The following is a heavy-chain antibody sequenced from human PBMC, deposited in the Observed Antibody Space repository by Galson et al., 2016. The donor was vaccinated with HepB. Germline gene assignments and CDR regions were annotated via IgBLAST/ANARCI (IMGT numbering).Heavy chain of an antibody. CDR2: ISNTGSST. CDR1: GFTFSSYA. CDR3: AKRQVVPATVGGANYYYGMDV. Sequence: SLRLSCAASGFTFSSYAMSWVRQAPGKGLEWVSGISNTGSSTYYIDSVRGRFTISRDNSKSTLFLQMNSLRAEDAAIYFCAKRQVVPATVGGANYYYGMDVWGQGTTVTVSS. V-gene: IGHV3-23*01. D-gene: IGHD2-2*01. J-gene: IGHJ6*02.